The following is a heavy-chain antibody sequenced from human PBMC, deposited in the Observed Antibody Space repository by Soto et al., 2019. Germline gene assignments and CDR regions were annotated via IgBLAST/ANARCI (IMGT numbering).Heavy chain of an antibody. V-gene: IGHV1-18*01. D-gene: IGHD1-20*01. Sequence: QVQLVQSGAEVKKPGASVKVSCKASGYTFTSYGISWVRQAPGQGLEWMGWISAYNGNKKYAQKVQGRVTMTTDTSTTTAYMEVRSLRSGDTAVYYCARDAAIGMNDYWGQGTLVTVSS. CDR3: ARDAAIGMNDY. CDR2: ISAYNGNK. CDR1: GYTFTSYG. J-gene: IGHJ4*02.